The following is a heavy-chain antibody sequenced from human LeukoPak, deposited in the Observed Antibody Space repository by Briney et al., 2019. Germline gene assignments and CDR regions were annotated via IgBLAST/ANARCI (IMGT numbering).Heavy chain of an antibody. CDR2: IYTSGST. Sequence: PSETLSLTCAVSGGSISSYYWSWIRQPAGKGLEWIGRIYTSGSTNYNPSLKSRVTMSVDTSKNQFSLKLSSVTAADTAVYYCARASPSRRSSSSPFDYWGQGTLVTVSS. CDR3: ARASPSRRSSSSPFDY. J-gene: IGHJ4*02. CDR1: GGSISSYY. D-gene: IGHD6-6*01. V-gene: IGHV4-4*07.